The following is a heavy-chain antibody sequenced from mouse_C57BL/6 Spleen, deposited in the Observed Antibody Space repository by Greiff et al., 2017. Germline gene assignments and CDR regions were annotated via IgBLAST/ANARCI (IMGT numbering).Heavy chain of an antibody. CDR2: IDPSDSYT. V-gene: IGHV1-59*01. CDR1: GYTFTSYW. Sequence: QVQLQQPGAELVRPGTSVKLSCKASGYTFTSYWMHWVKQRPGQGLEWIGVIDPSDSYTNYNQKFKGKATLTVDTSSIPAYMQLSSLTSEASAVYYCARGDYDGYFDYWGQGTTLTVSS. CDR3: ARGDYDGYFDY. J-gene: IGHJ2*01. D-gene: IGHD2-3*01.